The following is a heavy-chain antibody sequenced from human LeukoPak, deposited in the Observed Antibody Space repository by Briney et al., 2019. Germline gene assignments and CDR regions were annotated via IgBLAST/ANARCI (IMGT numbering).Heavy chain of an antibody. CDR2: INWNGGST. CDR1: GFTFDDYG. CDR3: ARASYSGYDSDY. J-gene: IGHJ4*02. Sequence: GGSLRLSCAASGFTFDDYGMSWVRQAPGKGLEWVSGINWNGGSTGYADSVKGRFTISRVNAKNSLYLQMNSLRAEDTALYYCARASYSGYDSDYWGQGTLVTVSA. D-gene: IGHD5-12*01. V-gene: IGHV3-20*04.